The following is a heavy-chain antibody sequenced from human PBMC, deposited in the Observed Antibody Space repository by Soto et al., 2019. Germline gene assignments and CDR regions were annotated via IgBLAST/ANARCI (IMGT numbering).Heavy chain of an antibody. CDR1: GYTFTSYY. V-gene: IGHV1-46*01. CDR3: ARAEGEEILAVAGTLFDY. J-gene: IGHJ4*02. Sequence: QVQLVQSGAEVKKPGASVKVSCKASGYTFTSYYMHWVRQAPGQGLEWMGIINPSGGNTNYAQKFQGRVTMTRDTSTSTVYMELSSLRSEDTAVYYCARAEGEEILAVAGTLFDYWGQGTLVTVSS. D-gene: IGHD6-19*01. CDR2: INPSGGNT.